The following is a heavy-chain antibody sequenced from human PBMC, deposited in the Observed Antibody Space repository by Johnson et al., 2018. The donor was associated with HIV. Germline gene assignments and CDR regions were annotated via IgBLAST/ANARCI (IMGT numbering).Heavy chain of an antibody. CDR2: IGTAGDT. CDR3: VRDGGGYSSSSVGAFDI. D-gene: IGHD6-6*01. CDR1: GFTFSSFE. V-gene: IGHV3-13*01. Sequence: VQLVESGGGVVQPGRSLRLSCAASGFTFSSFEMHWVRLATGKSLEWVSAIGTAGDTYYPGSVKGRFPISSENAKNSLYLQMNSLRVGDTAVYYCVRDGGGYSSSSVGAFDIWGQGTMVTVSS. J-gene: IGHJ3*02.